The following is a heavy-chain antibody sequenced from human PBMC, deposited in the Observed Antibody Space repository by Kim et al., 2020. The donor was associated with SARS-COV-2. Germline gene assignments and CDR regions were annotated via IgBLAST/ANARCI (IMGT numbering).Heavy chain of an antibody. CDR3: ARRSPYGSGGGWFDP. D-gene: IGHD3-10*01. CDR1: GGSISSSSYY. CDR2: IYYSGST. V-gene: IGHV4-39*01. Sequence: SETLSLTCTVSGGSISSSSYYWGWIRQPPGKGLEWIGSIYYSGSTYYNPSLKSRVTISVDTSKNQFSLKLNSVTAADTAVYYCARRSPYGSGGGWFDPWGQGTLVTVSS. J-gene: IGHJ5*02.